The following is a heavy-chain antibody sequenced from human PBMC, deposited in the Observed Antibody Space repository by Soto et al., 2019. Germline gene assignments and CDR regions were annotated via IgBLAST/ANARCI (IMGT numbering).Heavy chain of an antibody. V-gene: IGHV4-59*08. D-gene: IGHD6-13*01. CDR2: IYYSGST. J-gene: IGHJ3*02. Sequence: SETLSLTCTVSGGSISSYYWSWIRQPPGKGLEWIGYIYYSGSTNYNPSLKSRVTISVDTSKNQFSLKLSSVTAADTAVYYCARHKGLGQKIAAAGTGAFDIWGQGTMVTVSS. CDR3: ARHKGLGQKIAAAGTGAFDI. CDR1: GGSISSYY.